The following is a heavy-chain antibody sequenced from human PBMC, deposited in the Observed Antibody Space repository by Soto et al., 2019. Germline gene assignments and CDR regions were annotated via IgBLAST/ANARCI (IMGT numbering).Heavy chain of an antibody. J-gene: IGHJ4*02. V-gene: IGHV4-34*01. CDR1: GASLSGYS. CDR3: ARVGYCSTTSCYNIDY. D-gene: IGHD2-2*01. CDR2: LNHSGST. Sequence: QVQLQQWGAGLLKPSETLSLTCAVYGASLSGYSWSWLRQPPGKGLVWIGELNHSGSTNSNPSLKSRVTISVDRSKNQFYLKLSSVTAADRAVYYCARVGYCSTTSCYNIDYWGQGTLVTVSS.